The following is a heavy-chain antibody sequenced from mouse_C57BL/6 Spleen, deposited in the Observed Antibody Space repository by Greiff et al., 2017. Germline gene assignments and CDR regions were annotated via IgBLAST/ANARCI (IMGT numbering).Heavy chain of an antibody. Sequence: EVMLVESEGGLVQPGSSMKLSCTASGFTFSDYYMAWVRQVPEKGLEWVANINYDGSSTYYLDSLKSRFIISRDNAKNILYLQMSSLKSEDTATYYCARGGYYSNHYAMDYWGQGTSVTVSS. D-gene: IGHD2-5*01. V-gene: IGHV5-16*01. CDR3: ARGGYYSNHYAMDY. CDR2: INYDGSST. CDR1: GFTFSDYY. J-gene: IGHJ4*01.